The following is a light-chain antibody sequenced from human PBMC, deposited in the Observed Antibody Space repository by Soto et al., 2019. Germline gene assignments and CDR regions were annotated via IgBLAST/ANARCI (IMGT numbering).Light chain of an antibody. J-gene: IGKJ1*01. Sequence: DIPMTQSPSTLSASVGDRVTITCRASQSISNWLAWYQQKPGKAPKLLIYKASTLESGVPSRFSGSGSGTEFTLTVSSLQPDDFATYYCQHYNDYWTFGQGTKVEIK. CDR1: QSISNW. CDR2: KAS. CDR3: QHYNDYWT. V-gene: IGKV1-5*03.